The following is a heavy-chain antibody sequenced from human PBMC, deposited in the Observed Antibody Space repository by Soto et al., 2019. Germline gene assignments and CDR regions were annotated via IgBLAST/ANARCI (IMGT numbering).Heavy chain of an antibody. V-gene: IGHV3-30*18. CDR3: AKGGGSARDFDY. Sequence: QVHLVDSGGDVVQPGGSLRLSCTGSGFTFGNYGMHWVRQAPGKGLEWVASTSYDGNNKYYADSLKGRFTISRDNSKKMVYLQMTSLGPEDTAVYYCAKGGGSARDFDYGGQGALVTVSS. J-gene: IGHJ4*02. CDR1: GFTFGNYG. D-gene: IGHD1-26*01. CDR2: TSYDGNNK.